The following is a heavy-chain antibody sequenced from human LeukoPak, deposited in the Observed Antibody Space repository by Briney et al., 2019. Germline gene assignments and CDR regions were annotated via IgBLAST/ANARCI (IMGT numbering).Heavy chain of an antibody. Sequence: GSLRLSCAASGFSFSTYWMSWVRQAPGKGLEWVANIKQDGSEQHYVDSVKGRFTISRDNAKNSLYLQMNSLRAEDTAVYYCAREAIVGATFDPWGQGTLVTVSS. CDR3: AREAIVGATFDP. D-gene: IGHD1-26*01. V-gene: IGHV3-7*01. CDR1: GFSFSTYW. CDR2: IKQDGSEQ. J-gene: IGHJ5*02.